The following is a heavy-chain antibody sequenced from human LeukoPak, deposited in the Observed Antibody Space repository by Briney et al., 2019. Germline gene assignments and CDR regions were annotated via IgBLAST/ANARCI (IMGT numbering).Heavy chain of an antibody. Sequence: GGSLRLSCAASGFTFSSYAMHWVRQAPGKGLEWVAVISYDGSNKYYADSVKGRFTISRDNSKNTLYLQMNSLRAEDTAVYYCAVEPDFDYWGQGTLVTVSS. CDR3: AVEPDFDY. CDR2: ISYDGSNK. V-gene: IGHV3-30*07. CDR1: GFTFSSYA. D-gene: IGHD1-26*01. J-gene: IGHJ4*02.